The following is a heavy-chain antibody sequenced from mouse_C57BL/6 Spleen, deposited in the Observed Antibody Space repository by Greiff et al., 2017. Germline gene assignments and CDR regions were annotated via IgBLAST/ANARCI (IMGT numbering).Heavy chain of an antibody. V-gene: IGHV1-55*01. CDR1: GYTFTSYW. J-gene: IGHJ3*01. D-gene: IGHD1-1*01. Sequence: QVQLQQPGAELVKPGASVKMSCKASGYTFTSYWITWVKQRPGQGLEWIGDIYPGSGSTNYNEKFKSKATLTVDTSSSTAYMQLSSLTSEDSAVYYWAKGGYGSSPAWFAYWGQGTLVTVSA. CDR2: IYPGSGST. CDR3: AKGGYGSSPAWFAY.